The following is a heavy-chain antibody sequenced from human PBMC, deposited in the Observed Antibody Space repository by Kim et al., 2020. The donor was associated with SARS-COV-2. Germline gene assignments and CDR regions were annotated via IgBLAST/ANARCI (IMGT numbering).Heavy chain of an antibody. CDR2: IYYSGST. V-gene: IGHV4-59*13. J-gene: IGHJ6*02. Sequence: SETLSLTCTVSGGSISSYYWSWIRQPPGKGLEWIGYIYYSGSTNYNPSLKSRVTISVDTSKNQFSLKLSSVTAADTAVYYCAGVRRAVNYYYYYGMDVWGQGTTVTVSS. CDR3: AGVRRAVNYYYYYGMDV. CDR1: GGSISSYY.